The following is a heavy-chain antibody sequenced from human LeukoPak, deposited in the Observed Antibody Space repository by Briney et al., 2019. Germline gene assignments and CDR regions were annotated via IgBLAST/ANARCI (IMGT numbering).Heavy chain of an antibody. J-gene: IGHJ4*02. V-gene: IGHV4-30-4*01. Sequence: SETLSLTCNVSGSSIKKDNFFWDWIRQPRGEGLEWIGYIFSSGSTYYNPSLKSRVTFSVDTSNNHFSLNLRSVTAADTAVYYCARSTYNYGRSAFFFPDYFDYWGQGIQVTVSS. CDR2: IFSSGST. D-gene: IGHD1-20*01. CDR3: ARSTYNYGRSAFFFPDYFDY. CDR1: GSSIKKDNFF.